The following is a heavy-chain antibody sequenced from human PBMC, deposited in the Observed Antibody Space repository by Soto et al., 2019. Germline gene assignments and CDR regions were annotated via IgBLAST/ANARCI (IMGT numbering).Heavy chain of an antibody. D-gene: IGHD3-3*01. V-gene: IGHV3-64D*06. CDR3: LRDIFGVVIFDS. CDR2: ISTNGRST. CDR1: GFRFSDSA. Sequence: PWGSLRLSCSASGFRFSDSAMHWVRQAPGKRLEYVSAISTNGRSTYYADSVKGRFTISRDNSKNTVHLQMSSLRAEDTAVYYCLRDIFGVVIFDSWGQGTPVTVSS. J-gene: IGHJ4*02.